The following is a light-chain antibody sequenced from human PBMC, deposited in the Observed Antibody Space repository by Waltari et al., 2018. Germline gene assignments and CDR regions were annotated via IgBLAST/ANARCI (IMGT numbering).Light chain of an antibody. CDR3: QSADSSGTLKWF. J-gene: IGLJ2*01. Sequence: SSELTQPPSLSVSPGQTARITCSGDALPTQNTSGYQQKSGQAPLLMIYKDNQRPSGVPERFSGSKSGTTVTLTVSGVQAEDEADYYCQSADSSGTLKWFFGGGTKLTVL. CDR1: ALPTQN. V-gene: IGLV3-25*03. CDR2: KDN.